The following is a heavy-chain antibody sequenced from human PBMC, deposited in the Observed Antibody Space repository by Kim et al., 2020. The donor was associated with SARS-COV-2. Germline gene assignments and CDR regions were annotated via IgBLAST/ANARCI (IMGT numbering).Heavy chain of an antibody. Sequence: SETLSLTCAVYGGSFSGYYWSWIRQPPGKGLEWIGGINHSGSTNYNPSLKSRVPISVDTSNNQFSLKLSSVTAADTAVYYCGCQHRYDDGVGVLGQGGT. D-gene: IGHD2-8*01. CDR3: GCQHRYDDGVGV. CDR1: GGSFSGYY. J-gene: IGHJ6*01. V-gene: IGHV4-34*01. CDR2: INHSGST.